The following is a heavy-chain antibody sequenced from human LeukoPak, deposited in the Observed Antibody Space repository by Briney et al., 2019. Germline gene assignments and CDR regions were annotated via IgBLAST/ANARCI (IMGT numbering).Heavy chain of an antibody. CDR1: GFSFSSYS. Sequence: RAGGSLRLSCTASGFSFSSYSMSWVRQPPGKGLEWIGEINHSGSTNYNPSLKSRVTISVDTSKNQFSLKLSSVTAADTAVYYCARRPRLLWFGESKTQNFDYWGQGTLVTVSS. J-gene: IGHJ4*02. CDR2: INHSGST. V-gene: IGHV4-34*01. D-gene: IGHD3-10*01. CDR3: ARRPRLLWFGESKTQNFDY.